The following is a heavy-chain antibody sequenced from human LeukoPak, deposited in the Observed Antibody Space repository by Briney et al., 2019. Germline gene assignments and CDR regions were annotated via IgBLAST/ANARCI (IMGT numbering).Heavy chain of an antibody. D-gene: IGHD4-17*01. CDR1: GFTFSSYA. CDR2: ISGSGGST. Sequence: GGSLRLSCAASGFTFSSYAMSWVRQAPGKGLEWVSAISGSGGSTYYADSVKGRFTISRDNSKNTLYLQMNSLRAEDTAVYYCAKDLGLGKDYGDYPRRGYWGQGTLVTVSS. V-gene: IGHV3-23*01. J-gene: IGHJ4*02. CDR3: AKDLGLGKDYGDYPRRGY.